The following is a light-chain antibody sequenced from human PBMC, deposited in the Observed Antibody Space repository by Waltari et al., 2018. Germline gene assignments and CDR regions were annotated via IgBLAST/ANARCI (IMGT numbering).Light chain of an antibody. CDR1: SSDVGGYNY. J-gene: IGLJ2*01. CDR2: EVS. V-gene: IGLV2-14*01. CDR3: SSYTSSSTVV. Sequence: QSALTQPASVSGSPGQSITISCTGTSSDVGGYNYVYWYQQHPGKAPKLMIYEVSNRPSGVSHRFSGSKSGNTASLTISVLQAEDEADYYCSSYTSSSTVVFGGGTKLTVL.